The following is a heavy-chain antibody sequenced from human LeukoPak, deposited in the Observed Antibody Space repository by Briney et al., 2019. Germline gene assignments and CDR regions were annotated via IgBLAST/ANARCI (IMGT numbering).Heavy chain of an antibody. Sequence: GGSLRLSCAASGFTVSSNYMTWVRQAPGEGLDWVSVIYSGGSTYYADSVKGRFTISRDNSKNTLYLQMNSLRAEDTAVYYCATITTRRFDYWGQGTLVTVSS. CDR2: IYSGGST. D-gene: IGHD1-1*01. CDR1: GFTVSSNY. J-gene: IGHJ4*02. CDR3: ATITTRRFDY. V-gene: IGHV3-66*01.